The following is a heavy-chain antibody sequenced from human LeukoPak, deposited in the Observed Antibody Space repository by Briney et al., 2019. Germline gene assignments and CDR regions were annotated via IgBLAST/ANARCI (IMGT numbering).Heavy chain of an antibody. Sequence: KPSETLSLTCTVSGGSISSYYWSWIRQPPGKGLEWIGYTYYGGSTNYNPSLKSRVTISVDTSKNQFSLKRSSVTAADTAVYYCARTTEAHSWRTRYYDYYMDVWGKGTTVTVSS. CDR2: TYYGGST. J-gene: IGHJ6*03. D-gene: IGHD6-13*01. CDR1: GGSISSYY. V-gene: IGHV4-59*01. CDR3: ARTTEAHSWRTRYYDYYMDV.